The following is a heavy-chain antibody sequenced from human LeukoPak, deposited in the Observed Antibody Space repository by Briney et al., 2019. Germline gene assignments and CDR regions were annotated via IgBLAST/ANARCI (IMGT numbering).Heavy chain of an antibody. Sequence: SQTLSLTCTVSGGSVSSGGYYWSWIRQHPGKALEWLGYIYYSGSTFYNPSLESRLIISVDTAKNQFSLKLSSVTAADTAVYYCARVDSSDYYQLDLDSWGPGTLVTVSS. CDR2: IYYSGST. CDR1: GGSVSSGGYY. D-gene: IGHD3-22*01. V-gene: IGHV4-31*03. CDR3: ARVDSSDYYQLDLDS. J-gene: IGHJ4*02.